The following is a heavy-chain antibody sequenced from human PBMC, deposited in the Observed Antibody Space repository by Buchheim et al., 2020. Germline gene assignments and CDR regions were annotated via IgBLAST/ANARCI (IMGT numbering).Heavy chain of an antibody. CDR3: ARGRVVVAATRRYFDY. Sequence: QVQLQQWGAGLLKPSETLSLTCAVYGGSFSGYYWSWIRQPPGKGLEWIGEINHSGSTNYNPSLKSRVTISVDTSQKQFSLKLSSVTAADTAVYYCARGRVVVAATRRYFDYWGQGTL. J-gene: IGHJ4*02. CDR2: INHSGST. CDR1: GGSFSGYY. D-gene: IGHD2-15*01. V-gene: IGHV4-34*01.